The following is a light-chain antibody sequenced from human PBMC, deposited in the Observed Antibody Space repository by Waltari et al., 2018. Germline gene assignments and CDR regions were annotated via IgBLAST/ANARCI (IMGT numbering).Light chain of an antibody. CDR3: SSYTTSSAPGV. CDR1: DSDVGAYDF. V-gene: IGLV2-14*01. Sequence: QSALTQPASVSGSPGQPITISCSGPDSDVGAYDFVSWYQQHPGKAPHLIIYEVSNRPSWISNRFSASKSGNTASLTISGLQAEDEADYYCSSYTTSSAPGVFGTGTRVTVL. CDR2: EVS. J-gene: IGLJ1*01.